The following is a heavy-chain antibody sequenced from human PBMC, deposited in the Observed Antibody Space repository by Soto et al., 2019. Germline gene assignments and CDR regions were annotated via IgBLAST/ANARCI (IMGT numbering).Heavy chain of an antibody. CDR2: IDHNGIS. J-gene: IGHJ6*02. Sequence: SETLSLTCTVSGDSISSSKWWTWVRQIPGKGLEWIGKIDHNGISNYNPSLGSRVTILKDNSKNEVSLKLSSVTAADSAVYYCARMSRDYFYYGMDVWGQGATVTVSS. CDR1: GDSISSSKW. CDR3: ARMSRDYFYYGMDV. V-gene: IGHV4-4*02.